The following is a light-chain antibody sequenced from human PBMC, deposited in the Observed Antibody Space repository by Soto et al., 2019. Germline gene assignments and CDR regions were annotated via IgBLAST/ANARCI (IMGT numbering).Light chain of an antibody. V-gene: IGKV1-39*01. J-gene: IGKJ1*01. CDR1: QSISSY. Sequence: DIQMNQSPSSLSASVGDRVTITCRASQSISSYLNWYQQKPGKAPKLLIYAASSLQSGVQSRFSGIGSGTDFTLTISSLQPEDFATYYCQQSYSTPRTFGQGNKVEIK. CDR3: QQSYSTPRT. CDR2: AAS.